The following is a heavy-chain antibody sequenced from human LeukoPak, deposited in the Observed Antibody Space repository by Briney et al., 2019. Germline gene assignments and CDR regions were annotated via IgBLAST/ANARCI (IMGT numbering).Heavy chain of an antibody. Sequence: GGSLRLSCAASGFTFSDYYMSWIRQAPDKGLEWVSYISSRGKTVHYADSVKGRFTTSRDNAEMSLYLQMDSLRAEDTAIYFCARGRDGYKYWGPGTRVAVSS. J-gene: IGHJ4*02. V-gene: IGHV3-11*01. CDR2: ISSRGKTV. D-gene: IGHD5-24*01. CDR3: ARGRDGYKY. CDR1: GFTFSDYY.